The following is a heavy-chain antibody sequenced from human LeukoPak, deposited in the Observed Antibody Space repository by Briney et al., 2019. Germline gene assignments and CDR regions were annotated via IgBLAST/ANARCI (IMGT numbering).Heavy chain of an antibody. CDR3: ARVQSKKERYYYMDV. J-gene: IGHJ6*03. V-gene: IGHV1-8*01. CDR1: GYTFTSYD. Sequence: ASVKVSCKASGYTFTSYDINWVRQATGQGLEGMGWMNPNSGNTGYAQKFEGRVTMTRNTSISTAYMELSSLRCEETAVYYCARVQSKKERYYYMDVWGEGTTVTVSS. CDR2: MNPNSGNT.